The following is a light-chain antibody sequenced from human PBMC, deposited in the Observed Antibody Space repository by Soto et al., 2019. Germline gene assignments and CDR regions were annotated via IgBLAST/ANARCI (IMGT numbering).Light chain of an antibody. Sequence: QSVLTQAACVSGSPGQSITISCTGTSSDVGGYNYVSWYQQCPGRVPKLLIYKVSDRPSGISNRFSGSKSGNTASLTISGLQAEDEADYFCTSPTPGSLYVFGSGTKVTVL. CDR2: KVS. V-gene: IGLV2-14*01. CDR3: TSPTPGSLYV. CDR1: SSDVGGYNY. J-gene: IGLJ1*01.